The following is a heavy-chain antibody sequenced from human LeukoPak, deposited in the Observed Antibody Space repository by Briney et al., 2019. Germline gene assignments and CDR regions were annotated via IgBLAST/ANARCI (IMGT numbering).Heavy chain of an antibody. J-gene: IGHJ4*02. CDR3: AKGNYGDYFNLYFDY. V-gene: IGHV3-23*01. CDR2: VSGSGGST. Sequence: GGSLRLSCAASGFTFSSYAMSWVRQAPGKGLEWGSTVSGSGGSTFYGDSVKGRFHIYRDNSKNTLYLHMNRLRAEDTAVYYCAKGNYGDYFNLYFDYWGQGTLVTVSS. CDR1: GFTFSSYA. D-gene: IGHD4-17*01.